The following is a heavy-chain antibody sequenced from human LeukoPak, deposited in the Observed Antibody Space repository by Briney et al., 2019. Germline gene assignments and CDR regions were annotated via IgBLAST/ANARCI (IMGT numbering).Heavy chain of an antibody. CDR1: GLTSSSYI. D-gene: IGHD2-21*01. J-gene: IGHJ6*03. V-gene: IGHV3-21*01. CDR3: ASHIGDYYYYYYMDV. Sequence: GGSLRLSCAASGLTSSSYIMNWVRQAPGKGLEWVSSISSGSSYIYYADSVKGRFTISRDDARNSLYLQMNSLRAEDTAVYYCASHIGDYYYYYYMDVWGKGTTVTVSS. CDR2: ISSGSSYI.